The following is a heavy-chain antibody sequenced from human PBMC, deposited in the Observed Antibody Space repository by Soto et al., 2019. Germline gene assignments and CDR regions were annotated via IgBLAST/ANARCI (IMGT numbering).Heavy chain of an antibody. CDR2: MNFNSGNT. CDR1: GYTFTSYD. D-gene: IGHD4-4*01. CDR3: ARFLTTVYFPLRRPPRAMVV. V-gene: IGHV1-8*01. J-gene: IGHJ6*02. Sequence: ASVKVACKASGYTFTSYDINWVRQATGQGLEWMGWMNFNSGNTGYAQKFQGRVTMTRNTSIRTAYMELSSLRSEDTAVYYCARFLTTVYFPLRRPPRAMVVSGQGTTVTVS.